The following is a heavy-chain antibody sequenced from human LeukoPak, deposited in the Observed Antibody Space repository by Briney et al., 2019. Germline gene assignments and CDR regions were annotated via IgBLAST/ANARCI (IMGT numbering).Heavy chain of an antibody. CDR3: ARCYGSGSYSHPINWFDP. J-gene: IGHJ5*02. CDR1: GYSFISYW. V-gene: IGHV5-51*01. D-gene: IGHD3-10*01. CDR2: IYPGDSDT. Sequence: GESLKISCKGSGYSFISYWIGWVRQMPGKGLAWMGIIYPGDSDTRYSPSFQGQVTISADKSISAAYLQWSSLKASDTAMYYCARCYGSGSYSHPINWFDPWGQGTLVTVSS.